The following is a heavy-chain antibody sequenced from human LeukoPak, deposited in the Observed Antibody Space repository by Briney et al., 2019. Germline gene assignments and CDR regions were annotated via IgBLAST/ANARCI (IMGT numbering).Heavy chain of an antibody. V-gene: IGHV4-59*01. D-gene: IGHD3-22*01. J-gene: IGHJ4*02. Sequence: SETLSLTCTVSGGSLSSYYWSWTRQPPRKGLEWIGYIHYTGSTNYNPSLKSRVTISVDTSKNQFSLRLSSVTAADTAVYYCARDRYYYDSSGYYLLDYWGQGTLVTVSS. CDR2: IHYTGST. CDR1: GGSLSSYY. CDR3: ARDRYYYDSSGYYLLDY.